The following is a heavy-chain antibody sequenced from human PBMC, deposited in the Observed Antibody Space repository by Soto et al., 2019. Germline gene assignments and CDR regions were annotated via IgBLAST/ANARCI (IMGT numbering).Heavy chain of an antibody. V-gene: IGHV3-30*18. CDR1: GFTFSSYG. Sequence: QVQLVESGGGVVQPGKSLRLSCAASGFTFSSYGMYWVRQAPGKGLEWVTVTSYDGSDKYYADSVKGRFTISRDNSKNTLFLQINSLRVEDTAVYYCANDYSTSQLGITDWGQGTLVTVSS. D-gene: IGHD7-27*01. CDR3: ANDYSTSQLGITD. CDR2: TSYDGSDK. J-gene: IGHJ4*02.